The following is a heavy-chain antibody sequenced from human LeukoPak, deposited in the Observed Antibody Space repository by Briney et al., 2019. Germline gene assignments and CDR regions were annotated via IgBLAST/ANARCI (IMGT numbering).Heavy chain of an antibody. CDR2: IIPIFGTA. CDR3: ARDQNSSGWSGIHDY. Sequence: ASVKVSCKASGGTFSSYAISWVRQAPGQGLEWMGGIIPIFGTANYAQKLQGRVTMTTDTSTSTAYMELRSLRSDDTAVYYCARDQNSSGWSGIHDYWGQGTLVTVSS. CDR1: GGTFSSYA. V-gene: IGHV1-69*05. D-gene: IGHD6-19*01. J-gene: IGHJ4*02.